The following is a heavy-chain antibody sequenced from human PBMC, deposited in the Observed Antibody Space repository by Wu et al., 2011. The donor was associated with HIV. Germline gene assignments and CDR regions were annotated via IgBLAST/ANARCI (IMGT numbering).Heavy chain of an antibody. CDR2: VDPDDGET. CDR1: GYTFSEYY. CDR3: ARGYGITSSFDY. Sequence: EAQLVQSGAEVKRPGTTVKISCNISGYTFSEYYIHWLQQAPGKGLEWVGLVDPDDGETKYSQRFLGRVTMTADTSTDTAFMELSSPRSDDSATYFCARGYGITSSFDYWGQGSLVTVSS. D-gene: IGHD1-1*01. V-gene: IGHV1-69-2*01. J-gene: IGHJ4*02.